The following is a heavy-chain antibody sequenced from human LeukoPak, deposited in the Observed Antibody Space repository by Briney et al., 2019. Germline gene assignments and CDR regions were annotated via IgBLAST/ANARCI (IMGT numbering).Heavy chain of an antibody. Sequence: GGSLRLSCAASGFTFSSYSMNWVRQAPGKGLEWVSSISSSSSYIYYADLVKGRFTISRDNAKNSLYLQMNSLRAEDTAVYYCARDSKSGYPFDYWGQGTLVTVSS. CDR3: ARDSKSGYPFDY. CDR1: GFTFSSYS. J-gene: IGHJ4*02. V-gene: IGHV3-21*01. D-gene: IGHD3-22*01. CDR2: ISSSSSYI.